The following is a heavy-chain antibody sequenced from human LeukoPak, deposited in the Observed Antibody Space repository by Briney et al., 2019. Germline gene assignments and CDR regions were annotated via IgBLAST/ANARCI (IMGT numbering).Heavy chain of an antibody. Sequence: PGGSLRLSCAASGFTFSSYAMHWVRQAPGKGLEWVAVISYDGSNKYYADSVKGRFTISRDNSKNTLYLQMNSLRAEDTAVYYCARDRRAVTTWYFDLWGRGTLVTVSS. J-gene: IGHJ2*01. V-gene: IGHV3-30*14. CDR2: ISYDGSNK. CDR3: ARDRRAVTTWYFDL. D-gene: IGHD4-17*01. CDR1: GFTFSSYA.